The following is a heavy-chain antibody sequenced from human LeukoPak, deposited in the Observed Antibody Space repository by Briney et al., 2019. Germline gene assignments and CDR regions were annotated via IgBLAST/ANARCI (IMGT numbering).Heavy chain of an antibody. CDR3: AIDLPTRTEQQLVRSYYYYGMDV. Sequence: GASVKVSCKASGYTFTSYGISWVRQAPGQVLEWMGWISAYNGNTNYAQKLQGRVTMTTDTSTSTAYMELRSLRSDDTAVYYCAIDLPTRTEQQLVRSYYYYGMDVWGQGTTVTVSS. J-gene: IGHJ6*02. D-gene: IGHD6-13*01. CDR2: ISAYNGNT. CDR1: GYTFTSYG. V-gene: IGHV1-18*01.